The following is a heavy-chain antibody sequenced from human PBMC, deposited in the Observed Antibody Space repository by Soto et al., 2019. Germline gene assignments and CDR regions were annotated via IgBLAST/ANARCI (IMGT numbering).Heavy chain of an antibody. J-gene: IGHJ5*02. D-gene: IGHD3-22*01. V-gene: IGHV1-69*12. CDR2: IIPIFGTA. CDR3: ARDRGPSSGYYPYWFDP. Sequence: QVQLVQSGAEVKKPGSSVKVSCKASGGTFSSYAISWVRQAPGQGLEWMGEIIPIFGTANYAQKFQGRVTITADESTSKAYMELSSLRSEDTAVDYCARDRGPSSGYYPYWFDPLGQGTLGSVSS. CDR1: GGTFSSYA.